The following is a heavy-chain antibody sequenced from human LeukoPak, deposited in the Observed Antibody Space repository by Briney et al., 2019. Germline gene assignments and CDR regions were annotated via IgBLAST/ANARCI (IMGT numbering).Heavy chain of an antibody. CDR3: AKDCDILTGYYRTYFDY. Sequence: GGSLRLSCAASGFTFSSYGMHWVRQAPGKGLEWVAAISYDGSNKYYPDSVQGRFTISRDNSKNTLYLQMNSLRAEDTAVYYCAKDCDILTGYYRTYFDYWGQGTLVTVSS. CDR1: GFTFSSYG. V-gene: IGHV3-30*18. D-gene: IGHD3-9*01. J-gene: IGHJ4*02. CDR2: ISYDGSNK.